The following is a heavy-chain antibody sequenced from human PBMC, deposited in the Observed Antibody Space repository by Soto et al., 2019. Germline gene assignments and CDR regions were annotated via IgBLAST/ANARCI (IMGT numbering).Heavy chain of an antibody. CDR1: GGSISSYY. CDR3: ASAPSKPGETIWDVFDF. D-gene: IGHD3-10*01. CDR2: IYASGIT. Sequence: QVQLQESGPGLVKPSETLSLTCTVSGGSISSYYWSWIRQPAGKGLEWIGRIYASGITNYNPSLKSRINMSIDTSKNPFSLKLSSVTAADAAVYYCASAPSKPGETIWDVFDFWGQGTMVTVSS. J-gene: IGHJ3*01. V-gene: IGHV4-4*07.